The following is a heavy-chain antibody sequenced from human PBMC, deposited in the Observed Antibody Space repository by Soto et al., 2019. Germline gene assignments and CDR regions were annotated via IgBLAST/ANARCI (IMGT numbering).Heavy chain of an antibody. CDR2: ISSSSSTI. Sequence: GGSLRLSCAASGFTFSSYSMNWVRQAPGKGLEWVSYISSSSSTIYYADSVKGRFTISRDNAKNSLYLQMNSLIAEDTAVYYFARVDDYIWGSYRYRYLSTWGQGTLVTVSS. V-gene: IGHV3-48*01. CDR1: GFTFSSYS. CDR3: ARVDDYIWGSYRYRYLST. D-gene: IGHD3-16*02. J-gene: IGHJ1*01.